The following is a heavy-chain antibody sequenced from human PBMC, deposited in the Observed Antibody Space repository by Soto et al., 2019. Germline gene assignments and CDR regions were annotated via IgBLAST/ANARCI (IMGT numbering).Heavy chain of an antibody. CDR3: ARSSGYSYGSNYYYYGMAV. J-gene: IGHJ6*02. CDR1: GYTFTGYY. V-gene: IGHV1-2*02. CDR2: INPNSGGT. D-gene: IGHD5-18*01. Sequence: ASVKVSCKASGYTFTGYYMHWVRQAPGQGLEWMGWINPNSGGTNYAQKFQGRVTMTRDTFISTAYMELSRLRSDDTAVYYYARSSGYSYGSNYYYYGMAVWGQGTTVTVSS.